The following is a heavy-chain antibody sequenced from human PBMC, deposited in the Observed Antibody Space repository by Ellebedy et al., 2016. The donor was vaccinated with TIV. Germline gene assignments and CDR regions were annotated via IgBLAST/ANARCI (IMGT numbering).Heavy chain of an antibody. CDR1: GFTVSRNY. CDR3: ARGVSGIYPNSLDY. CDR2: IYDDGST. J-gene: IGHJ4*02. Sequence: GGSLRLSCAASGFTVSRNYVTWVRQGPGKGLEWVAVIYDDGSTYYADSLRGRFTISRDISKNTVNLQMNNLRGEDTAVYYCARGVSGIYPNSLDYWGQGTLVTVSS. D-gene: IGHD1-26*01. V-gene: IGHV3-53*01.